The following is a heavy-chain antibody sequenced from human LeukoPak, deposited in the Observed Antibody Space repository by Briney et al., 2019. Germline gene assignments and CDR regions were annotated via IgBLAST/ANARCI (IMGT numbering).Heavy chain of an antibody. V-gene: IGHV4-34*01. J-gene: IGHJ4*02. CDR3: ARGCRGFDY. CDR1: GGSFSGYY. Sequence: SETLSLTCAVYGGSFSGYYWSWIRQPPGKGLEWIGEINHSGSTNYNPSLKSRVTISVDTSKYQFSLKLSSVTAADTAVYYCARGCRGFDYWGQGTLVTVSS. CDR2: INHSGST. D-gene: IGHD2-15*01.